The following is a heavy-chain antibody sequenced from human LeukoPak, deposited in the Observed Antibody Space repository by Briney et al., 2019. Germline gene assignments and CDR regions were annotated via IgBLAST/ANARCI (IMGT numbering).Heavy chain of an antibody. CDR2: IYTSGST. J-gene: IGHJ4*02. Sequence: PSQTLSLTCTVSGGSISSGSYYWSWIRQPAGKGLEWIGRIYTSGSTNYNPSLKSRVTISVDTSKNQFSLKLSSVTAADTAVYYCARVGSGSYLPTGDDYWGQGTLVTVSS. V-gene: IGHV4-61*02. CDR1: GGSISSGSYY. CDR3: ARVGSGSYLPTGDDY. D-gene: IGHD1-26*01.